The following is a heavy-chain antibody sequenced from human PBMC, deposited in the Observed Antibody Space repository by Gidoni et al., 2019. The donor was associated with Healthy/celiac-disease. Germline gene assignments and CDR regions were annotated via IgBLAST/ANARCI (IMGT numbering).Heavy chain of an antibody. Sequence: QVQLQESGPGLVKPSETLSLTCTVSGGSISSYYWSWIRQPPGKGLEWIGYIYYSGSTNYNPALKRRVTISVDTTKNQYSRKLSSVTAADTAVYYWARGRSSRNYYGMDVWGQGTTVTVSS. CDR1: GGSISSYY. CDR2: IYYSGST. D-gene: IGHD6-13*01. V-gene: IGHV4-59*01. J-gene: IGHJ6*02. CDR3: ARGRSSRNYYGMDV.